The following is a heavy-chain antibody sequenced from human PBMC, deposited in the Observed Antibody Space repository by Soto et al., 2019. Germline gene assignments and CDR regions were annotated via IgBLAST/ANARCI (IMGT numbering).Heavy chain of an antibody. J-gene: IGHJ5*02. V-gene: IGHV1-2*02. Sequence: ASVKVSCKASGYTFTGYYMHWVRQAPGQGLEWMGWINPNSGGTNYAQKFQGRVTMTRDTSISTAYMELSRLRSDDTAVYYCARDGDSGSYYGYWFDPWGQGISVTVSS. CDR3: ARDGDSGSYYGYWFDP. CDR2: INPNSGGT. CDR1: GYTFTGYY. D-gene: IGHD1-26*01.